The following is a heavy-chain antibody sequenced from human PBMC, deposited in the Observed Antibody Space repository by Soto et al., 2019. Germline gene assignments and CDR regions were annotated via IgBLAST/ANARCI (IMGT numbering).Heavy chain of an antibody. Sequence: GGSLRLSCAASGVTFSSYWMHWVRQAPGKGLVWVSRINSDGSSTSYADSVKGRFTISRDNAKNTLYLQMNSLRAEDTAVYYCARDLVPYSSGWLYYYYGMDVWGQGTTVTVSS. J-gene: IGHJ6*02. CDR1: GVTFSSYW. CDR3: ARDLVPYSSGWLYYYYGMDV. CDR2: INSDGSST. D-gene: IGHD6-19*01. V-gene: IGHV3-74*01.